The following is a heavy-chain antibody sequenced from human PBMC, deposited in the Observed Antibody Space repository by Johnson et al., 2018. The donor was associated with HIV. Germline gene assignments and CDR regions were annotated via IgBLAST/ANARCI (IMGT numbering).Heavy chain of an antibody. D-gene: IGHD3-22*01. CDR2: IGPAADT. V-gene: IGHV3-13*01. CDR1: GFTFSSYD. Sequence: VQLVESGGGLVQPGGSLRLSCAASGFTFSSYDIHWVRQATGKGLESVSPIGPAADTYYPGSVKGRFTVSRENAKNSLYLQMNSLRAGDTAVFYCARDDYYDTSNHLDIWGQGTMVTVSS. J-gene: IGHJ3*02. CDR3: ARDDYYDTSNHLDI.